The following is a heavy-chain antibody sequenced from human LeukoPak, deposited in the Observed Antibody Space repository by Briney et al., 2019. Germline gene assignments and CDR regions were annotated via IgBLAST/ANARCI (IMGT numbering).Heavy chain of an antibody. Sequence: TSETLSLTCAVYGGSFSGYYWSWIRQPPGKGLEWIGEINHSGSTNYNPSLKSRVTISVDTSKNQFSLKLSSVTAAGTAVYYCARGNVWGSYRPFDYWGQGTLVTVSS. D-gene: IGHD3-16*02. J-gene: IGHJ4*02. CDR3: ARGNVWGSYRPFDY. CDR2: INHSGST. CDR1: GGSFSGYY. V-gene: IGHV4-34*01.